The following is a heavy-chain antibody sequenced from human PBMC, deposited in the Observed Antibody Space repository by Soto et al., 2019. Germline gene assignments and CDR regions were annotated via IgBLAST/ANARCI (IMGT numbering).Heavy chain of an antibody. J-gene: IGHJ4*02. CDR3: AKFTPTGSSSWYGVNDY. CDR2: ISGSGGST. Sequence: GGSLRLSCAASGFTFSSYAMSWVRQAPGKGLEWVSAISGSGGSTYYADSVKGRFTISRDNSKNTLYLQMNSLRAEDTAVYYCAKFTPTGSSSWYGVNDYWGQGTLVTVSS. CDR1: GFTFSSYA. V-gene: IGHV3-23*01. D-gene: IGHD6-13*01.